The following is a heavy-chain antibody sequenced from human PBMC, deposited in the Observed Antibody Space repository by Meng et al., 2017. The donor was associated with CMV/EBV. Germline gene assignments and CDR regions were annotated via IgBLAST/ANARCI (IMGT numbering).Heavy chain of an antibody. V-gene: IGHV3-30*02. D-gene: IGHD2-2*01. CDR2: IRYDGSNK. Sequence: GESLKISCAASGFTFSSYGMHWVRPAPGKGLEWVAFIRYDGSNKYYADSVKGRFTISRDNSKNTLYLQMNSLRAEDTAVYYCAKRGGYCSSTSCQYYYGMDVWGQGTTVTVSS. CDR3: AKRGGYCSSTSCQYYYGMDV. J-gene: IGHJ6*02. CDR1: GFTFSSYG.